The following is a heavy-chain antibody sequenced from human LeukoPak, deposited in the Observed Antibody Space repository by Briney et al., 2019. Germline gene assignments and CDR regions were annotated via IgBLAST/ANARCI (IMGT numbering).Heavy chain of an antibody. CDR2: INTDGSST. Sequence: GGSLRLSCAASGFTFSSYWMHWARQAPGKGLVWVSRINTDGSSTTYADSVKGRFTISRDNAKNTLYLEMNSLRAEDTAVYYCARDRYCTTTRCSDYWGQGTRVTVSS. CDR1: GFTFSSYW. J-gene: IGHJ4*02. D-gene: IGHD2-2*01. CDR3: ARDRYCTTTRCSDY. V-gene: IGHV3-74*03.